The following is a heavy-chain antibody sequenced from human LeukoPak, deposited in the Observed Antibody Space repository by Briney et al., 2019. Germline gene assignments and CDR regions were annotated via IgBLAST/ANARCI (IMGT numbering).Heavy chain of an antibody. V-gene: IGHV3-30*04. CDR1: GFTFSSYA. CDR2: ISYDGSNK. CDR3: ARLYIAAAGTTDY. D-gene: IGHD6-13*01. Sequence: GSLRLSCAASGFTFSSYAMHWVRQAPGKGLEWVAVISYDGSNKYYADSVKGRFTISRDNSKNTLYLQMNSLRAEDTAVYYCARLYIAAAGTTDYWGQGTLVTVSS. J-gene: IGHJ4*02.